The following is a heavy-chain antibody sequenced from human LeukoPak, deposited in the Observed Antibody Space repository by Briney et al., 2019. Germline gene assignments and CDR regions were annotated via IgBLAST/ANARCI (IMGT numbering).Heavy chain of an antibody. CDR3: ARDKQVGATYFDY. Sequence: GGSLRLSCAASGFTLSSYWMSWVRQAPGKGLEWVANIKQDGREIYYVDSVRGRFTISRDNAKNSLYLQMNSLRAEDTAVYYCARDKQVGATYFDYWGQGTLVTVSS. D-gene: IGHD1-26*01. CDR1: GFTLSSYW. V-gene: IGHV3-7*01. CDR2: IKQDGREI. J-gene: IGHJ4*02.